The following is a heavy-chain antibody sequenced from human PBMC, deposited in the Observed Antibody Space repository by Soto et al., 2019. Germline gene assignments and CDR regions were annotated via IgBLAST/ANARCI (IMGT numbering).Heavy chain of an antibody. D-gene: IGHD2-8*01. J-gene: IGHJ5*02. CDR3: AREGLGYCTNGVCYKDWFDP. V-gene: IGHV3-33*01. CDR2: IWYDGSNK. Sequence: PGGSLRLSCAASGFTFSSYGMHWVRQAPGKGLEWVAVIWYDGSNKYYADSVKGRFTISRDNSKNTLYLQMNSLRAEDTAVYYCAREGLGYCTNGVCYKDWFDPWGQGTLVTVSS. CDR1: GFTFSSYG.